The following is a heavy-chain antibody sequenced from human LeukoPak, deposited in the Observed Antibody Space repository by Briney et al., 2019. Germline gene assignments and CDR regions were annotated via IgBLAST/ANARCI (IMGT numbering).Heavy chain of an antibody. J-gene: IGHJ4*02. D-gene: IGHD1-14*01. CDR1: GFTFSSCG. Sequence: GGSLRLSCAASGFTFSSCGMHWVRQAPGKGLEWVAFIRSDGSIEYYADSVKGRFTISRDNAKNALYLQMNSLRAEDAALYYCAKDQPEAYFDYWGQGTLVTVSS. V-gene: IGHV3-30*02. CDR2: IRSDGSIE. CDR3: AKDQPEAYFDY.